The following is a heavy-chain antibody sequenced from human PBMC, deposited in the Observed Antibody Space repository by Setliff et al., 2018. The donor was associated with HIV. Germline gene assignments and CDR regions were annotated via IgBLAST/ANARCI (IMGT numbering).Heavy chain of an antibody. D-gene: IGHD2-15*01. CDR1: GDSIVSDDSTSSHH. Sequence: ASETLSLTCRFSGDSIVSDDSTSSHHCSWIRQPPGRGLEWIGTTPYSGSTNYNPSLRSRVTISLDTSTNQFSLRLNSVTAADTAHYFCVVYFGGNGGRGLWGQGTLVTVSS. CDR2: TPYSGST. V-gene: IGHV4-59*11. CDR3: VVYFGGNGGRGL. J-gene: IGHJ4*02.